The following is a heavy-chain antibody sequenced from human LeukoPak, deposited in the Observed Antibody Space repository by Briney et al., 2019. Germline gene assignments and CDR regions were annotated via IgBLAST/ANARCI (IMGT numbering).Heavy chain of an antibody. Sequence: SQTLSLTCAISGGSVSSNSVAWNWIRQSPSRGLEWLGRTYYRSKWYNDYAVSVKSRITINPDTSKNQFSLQLNSVTPEDTAVYYCAREVRSSLYGMDVWGQGTTVTVSS. D-gene: IGHD4-23*01. CDR1: GGSVSSNSVA. CDR3: AREVRSSLYGMDV. J-gene: IGHJ6*02. CDR2: TYYRSKWYN. V-gene: IGHV6-1*01.